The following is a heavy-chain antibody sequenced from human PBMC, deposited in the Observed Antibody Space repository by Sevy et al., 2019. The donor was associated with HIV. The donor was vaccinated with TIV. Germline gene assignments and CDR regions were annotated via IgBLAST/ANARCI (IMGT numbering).Heavy chain of an antibody. J-gene: IGHJ4*02. CDR1: GYTFTSYG. D-gene: IGHD3-22*01. Sequence: ASVKVSCEASGYTFTSYGIIWVRQAPGQGLEWMGWISAHNGNTNYAQRLQGRVTMTTDTSTSTAYMELTILRSDDTAVYYCARGPRKYYDSSGYYYPPSYWGQGTLVTVSS. CDR2: ISAHNGNT. V-gene: IGHV1-18*01. CDR3: ARGPRKYYDSSGYYYPPSY.